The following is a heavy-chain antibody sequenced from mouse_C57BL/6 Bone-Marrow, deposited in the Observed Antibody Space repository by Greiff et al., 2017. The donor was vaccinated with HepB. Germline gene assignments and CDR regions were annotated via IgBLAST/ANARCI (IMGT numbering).Heavy chain of an antibody. CDR1: GYAFTNYL. D-gene: IGHD1-1*01. Sequence: QVQLQQSGAELVRPGTSVKVSCKASGYAFTNYLIEWVKQRPGQGLEWIGVINPGSGGTNYNEKFKGKATLTADKSSSTAYMQLSSLTSEDSAVYFCARYYGSSLAWFAYWGQGTLVTVSA. CDR3: ARYYGSSLAWFAY. V-gene: IGHV1-54*01. J-gene: IGHJ3*01. CDR2: INPGSGGT.